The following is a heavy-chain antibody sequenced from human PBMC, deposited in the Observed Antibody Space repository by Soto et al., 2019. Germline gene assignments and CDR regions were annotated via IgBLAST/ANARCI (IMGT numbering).Heavy chain of an antibody. CDR3: ARDLSFTGANWFDP. CDR1: GFTFSSYW. Sequence: EVQLVESGGGLVQPGGSLRLSCAASGFTFSSYWMSWVRQAPGKGLEWVANIKQDGSEKYYVDSVKGRFTISRDNAKNSLYLQMNSLRAEDTAVYYCARDLSFTGANWFDPWGQGTLVTVSS. CDR2: IKQDGSEK. J-gene: IGHJ5*02. V-gene: IGHV3-7*01. D-gene: IGHD2-15*01.